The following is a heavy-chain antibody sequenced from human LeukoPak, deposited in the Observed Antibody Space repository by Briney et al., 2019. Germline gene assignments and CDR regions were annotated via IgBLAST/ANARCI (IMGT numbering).Heavy chain of an antibody. V-gene: IGHV3-21*01. CDR1: GFTFSSYS. CDR2: ISSSSSYI. Sequence: PGGSLRLSCAASGFTFSSYSMNWVRQAPGKGLEWVSSISSSSSYIYYADSVKGRFTISRDNAKNSLYLQMNSLRAEDTAVYYCARDQPALYYDILTGYYPLGYYYMDVWGKGTTVTVSS. D-gene: IGHD3-9*01. J-gene: IGHJ6*03. CDR3: ARDQPALYYDILTGYYPLGYYYMDV.